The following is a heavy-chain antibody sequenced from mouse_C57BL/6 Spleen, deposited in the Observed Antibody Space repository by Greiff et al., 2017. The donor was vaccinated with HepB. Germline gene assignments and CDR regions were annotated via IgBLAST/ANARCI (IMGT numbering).Heavy chain of an antibody. V-gene: IGHV1-82*01. CDR1: GYAFSSSW. Sequence: VQLQQSGPELVKPGASVKISCKASGYAFSSSWMNWVKQRPGKGLEWIGRIYPGDGDTNYNGKFKGKATLTADKSSSTAYMQLSSLTSEDSAVYFCAGGILYAMDYWGQRTSVTVSS. CDR2: IYPGDGDT. CDR3: AGGILYAMDY. J-gene: IGHJ4*01.